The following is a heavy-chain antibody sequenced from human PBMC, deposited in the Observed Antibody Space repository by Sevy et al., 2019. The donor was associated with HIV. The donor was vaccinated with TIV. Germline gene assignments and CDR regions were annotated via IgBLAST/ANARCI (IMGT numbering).Heavy chain of an antibody. J-gene: IGHJ4*02. V-gene: IGHV3-7*01. Sequence: GGSLRLSCVASAFTLNSYWMSWVRQAPGKGLEWVANIKQDGSVRYYVDSVKGRFTISRDNARNLVYLQMNSLRVEDTALYYCVRAIAADGSFWGQGTLVTVSS. CDR2: IKQDGSVR. CDR3: VRAIAADGSF. CDR1: AFTLNSYW. D-gene: IGHD6-13*01.